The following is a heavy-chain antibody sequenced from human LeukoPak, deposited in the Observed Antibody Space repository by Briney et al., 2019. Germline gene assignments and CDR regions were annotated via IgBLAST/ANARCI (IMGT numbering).Heavy chain of an antibody. CDR1: GYTLTELS. CDR2: FDPEDGET. Sequence: ASVKVSCKVSGYTLTELSMHWVRQAPGKGLEWMGGFDPEDGETIYAQKFQGRVTMTEDTSTDTAYMELSSLRSEDTAVYCCATDSSRYCSGGSCYRNYYYYGMDVWGQGTTVTVSS. CDR3: ATDSSRYCSGGSCYRNYYYYGMDV. D-gene: IGHD2-15*01. V-gene: IGHV1-24*01. J-gene: IGHJ6*02.